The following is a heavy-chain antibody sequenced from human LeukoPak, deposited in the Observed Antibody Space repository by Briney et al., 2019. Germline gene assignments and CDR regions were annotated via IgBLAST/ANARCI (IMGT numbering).Heavy chain of an antibody. D-gene: IGHD3/OR15-3a*01. V-gene: IGHV3-11*06. J-gene: IGHJ6*04. CDR2: ISSSSSYT. CDR1: GFTFSDNY. CDR3: ARDRTGSDV. Sequence: GGSLRLSCAASGFTFSDNYMSWIRQAPGKGLEWVSYISSSSSYTNYADSVKGRFTISRDNAKNSLYLQMNNQRAEDTAVYYCARDRTGSDVRGKGTTVTVSS.